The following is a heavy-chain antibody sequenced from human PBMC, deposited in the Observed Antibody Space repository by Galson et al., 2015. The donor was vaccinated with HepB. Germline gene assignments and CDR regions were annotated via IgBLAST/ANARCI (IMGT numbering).Heavy chain of an antibody. J-gene: IGHJ5*02. D-gene: IGHD6-6*01. V-gene: IGHV3-33*06. CDR2: IRNDGTNQ. Sequence: SLRLSCAASGFTFSSYGMHWVRQAPGEGLEWVAVIRNDGTNQHYADSVKGRFTISRDNSRRSLYLQMNSLRGEDTAVYYCTKDAYTTSSGWFDMWGQGILVTVSS. CDR3: TKDAYTTSSGWFDM. CDR1: GFTFSSYG.